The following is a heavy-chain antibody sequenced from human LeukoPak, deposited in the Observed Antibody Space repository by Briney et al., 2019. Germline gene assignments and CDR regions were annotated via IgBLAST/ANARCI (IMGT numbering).Heavy chain of an antibody. Sequence: GGSLRLSCAASGFTFSRYWMNWVRQAPGKGLEWVAIIKQDGSEKIYVDSVKGRFTISRDNAKNSLYLQTNSLGVEDTAVYYCAGGAGWLIDYWGQGTLVTVSS. D-gene: IGHD6-19*01. CDR2: IKQDGSEK. V-gene: IGHV3-7*04. J-gene: IGHJ4*02. CDR3: AGGAGWLIDY. CDR1: GFTFSRYW.